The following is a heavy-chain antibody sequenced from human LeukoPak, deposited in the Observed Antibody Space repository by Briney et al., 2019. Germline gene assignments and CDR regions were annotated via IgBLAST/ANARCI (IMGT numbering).Heavy chain of an antibody. CDR3: AKEGGYFDWPFTFDY. J-gene: IGHJ4*02. D-gene: IGHD3-9*01. CDR1: GGSISNYF. Sequence: SETLSLTCSVSGGSISNYFWSWIRQPPGKGLECIGFIYYSETTNYNPSFKSRVTISVDTSKNQFSLKLNSVTAADTAVYYCAKEGGYFDWPFTFDYWGQGTLVTVSS. CDR2: IYYSETT. V-gene: IGHV4-59*01.